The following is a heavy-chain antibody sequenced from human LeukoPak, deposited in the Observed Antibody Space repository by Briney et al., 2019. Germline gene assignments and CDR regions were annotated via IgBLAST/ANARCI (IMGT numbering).Heavy chain of an antibody. CDR1: GFIFSSYS. CDR3: ARRYCSSTSCLIDY. D-gene: IGHD2-2*01. CDR2: LSFVTTYI. Sequence: GGSLRLSCAASGFIFSSYSMNWVRQAPGKGLEWVSSLSFVTTYIYYAESVKGRFTISRDNAKNSLYLQMNSLRAEDTAVYYCARRYCSSTSCLIDYWGQGTLVTVS. V-gene: IGHV3-21*01. J-gene: IGHJ4*02.